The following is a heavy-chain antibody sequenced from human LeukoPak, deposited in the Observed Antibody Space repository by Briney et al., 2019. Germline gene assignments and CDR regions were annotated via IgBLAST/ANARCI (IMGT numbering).Heavy chain of an antibody. CDR1: GASIGSFY. Sequence: SETLSLTCTVSGASIGSFYWSWIRQPAGKGLEWIGRLYNGGDTNYSPSLRSRVTIPVDTSKNQFSLKLNSVTAADTAEYYCARGVEASGVGFYAFDIWGQGTVVTVSS. CDR2: LYNGGDT. J-gene: IGHJ3*02. CDR3: ARGVEASGVGFYAFDI. V-gene: IGHV4-4*07. D-gene: IGHD6-13*01.